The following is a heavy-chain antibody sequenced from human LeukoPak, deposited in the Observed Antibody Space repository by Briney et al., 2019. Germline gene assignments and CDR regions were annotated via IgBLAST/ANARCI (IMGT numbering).Heavy chain of an antibody. Sequence: GASVKVSCKASGYTFSDYAMHWVRQAPGQRFEWMGWIDAGNGDTRYSQKLQGRVTMTTDTSTSTAYMELRSLRSDDTAVYYCARSPGTTGTTGGGDYWGQGTLVTVSS. CDR3: ARSPGTTGTTGGGDY. CDR2: IDAGNGDT. CDR1: GYTFSDYA. D-gene: IGHD1-1*01. J-gene: IGHJ4*02. V-gene: IGHV1-3*01.